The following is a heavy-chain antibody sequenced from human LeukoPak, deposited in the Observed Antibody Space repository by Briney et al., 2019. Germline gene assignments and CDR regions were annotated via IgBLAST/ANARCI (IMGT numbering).Heavy chain of an antibody. D-gene: IGHD3-3*01. CDR1: GGSISSSSYY. Sequence: SETLSLTCTVSGGSISSSSYYWGWIRQPPGKGLEWIGSIYYSGSTYYNPSLKSRVTISVDTSKNQFSLKLCSVTAADTAVYYCARVLRAAKLTYYDFWSGYLCWFDPWGQGTLVTVSS. CDR3: ARVLRAAKLTYYDFWSGYLCWFDP. J-gene: IGHJ5*02. V-gene: IGHV4-39*07. CDR2: IYYSGST.